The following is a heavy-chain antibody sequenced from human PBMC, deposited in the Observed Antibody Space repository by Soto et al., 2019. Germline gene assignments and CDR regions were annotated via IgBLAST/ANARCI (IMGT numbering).Heavy chain of an antibody. Sequence: SETLSLTCSVSGGSINTGGHFWSWVRQHPEKGLEWIGYIFYTGTTSYNPSLRSRASISVDTSSNHLSLRLSSVTAADTAVYYCARVYNGMDVWGQGTTVTVSS. CDR3: ARVYNGMDV. V-gene: IGHV4-31*03. J-gene: IGHJ6*02. CDR1: GGSINTGGHF. CDR2: IFYTGTT.